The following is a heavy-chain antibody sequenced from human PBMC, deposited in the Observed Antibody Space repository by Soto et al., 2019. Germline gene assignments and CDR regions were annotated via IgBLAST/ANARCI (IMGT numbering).Heavy chain of an antibody. Sequence: QVQLVESGGGLVKPGGSLRLSCASSGFTFSDHYMSWIRRSPGKGLEFLSYISPRTTYKNYADSVKGRFTISRDNAKKSLYLHLTSVRAEDTDIYYCSRGGGGGLFDLWGQGTFVTVSS. V-gene: IGHV3-11*06. J-gene: IGHJ4*02. CDR1: GFTFSDHY. CDR2: ISPRTTYK. CDR3: SRGGGGGLFDL. D-gene: IGHD2-21*01.